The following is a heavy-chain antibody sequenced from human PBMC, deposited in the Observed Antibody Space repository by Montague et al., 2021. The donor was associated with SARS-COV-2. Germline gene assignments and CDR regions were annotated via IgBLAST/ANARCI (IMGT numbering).Heavy chain of an antibody. CDR2: IYYSGGT. CDR1: GGSISSYY. CDR3: ARALYCSGGSCYPNWFDP. V-gene: IGHV4-59*01. D-gene: IGHD2-15*01. J-gene: IGHJ5*02. Sequence: SETLSLTCTVSGGSISSYYWSWIRQPPGKGLEWIGYIYYSGGTNXXPSLKSRVTISVDTSKNQFSLKLSSVTAADTAVYYCARALYCSGGSCYPNWFDPWGQGTLVTVSS.